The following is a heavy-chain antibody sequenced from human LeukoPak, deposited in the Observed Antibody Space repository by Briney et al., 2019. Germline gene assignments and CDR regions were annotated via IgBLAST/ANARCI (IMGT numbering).Heavy chain of an antibody. CDR3: ARVPARRVVTTPTYFDY. CDR2: INHSGST. J-gene: IGHJ4*01. Sequence: SETLSLTCTVSGGSISSYYWSWIRQPPGKGLEWIGEINHSGSTNYNPSLKSRVTISVDTSKNQFSLRLSSVTAADTAVYYCARVPARRVVTTPTYFDYWGQGTLVTVSS. D-gene: IGHD2-21*02. CDR1: GGSISSYY. V-gene: IGHV4-34*01.